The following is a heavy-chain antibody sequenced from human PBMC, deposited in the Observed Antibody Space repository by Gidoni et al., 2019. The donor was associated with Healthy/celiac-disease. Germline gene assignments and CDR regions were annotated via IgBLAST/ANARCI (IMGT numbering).Heavy chain of an antibody. CDR3: ARLKVRLRLGELSLYWPGDFDY. V-gene: IGHV4-39*01. CDR2: IYYSGST. Sequence: QLQLQESGPGLVKPSETLSLTCTVSGGSISSRSYYWGWIRQPPGKGLEWIGSIYYSGSTYYNPSLKSRVTISVDTSKNQFSLKLSSVTAADTAVYYCARLKVRLRLGELSLYWPGDFDYWGQGTLVTVSS. CDR1: GGSISSRSYY. J-gene: IGHJ4*02. D-gene: IGHD3-16*02.